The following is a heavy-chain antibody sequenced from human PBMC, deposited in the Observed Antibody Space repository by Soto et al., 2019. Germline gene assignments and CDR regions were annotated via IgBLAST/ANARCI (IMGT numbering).Heavy chain of an antibody. D-gene: IGHD1-7*01. V-gene: IGHV3-23*01. Sequence: EVRLLESGGGLVKPGGSLRLSCATSGLTFSNYAMSWVSQAPGGGLEWVSSMSGSSSTTYYADSVRGRFTISRDRSKNTLYLQMSSLRAEDTALYYCAKNQERELPRVIDFWGQGTLVTISS. J-gene: IGHJ4*02. CDR3: AKNQERELPRVIDF. CDR2: MSGSSSTT. CDR1: GLTFSNYA.